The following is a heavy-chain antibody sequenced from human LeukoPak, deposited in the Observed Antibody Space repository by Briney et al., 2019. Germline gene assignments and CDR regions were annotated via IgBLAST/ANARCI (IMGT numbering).Heavy chain of an antibody. CDR3: ARETYYYDSSGYSIPKFDY. CDR2: ISYDGSNK. CDR1: GFTFSSYA. V-gene: IGHV3-30-3*01. J-gene: IGHJ4*02. D-gene: IGHD3-22*01. Sequence: PGGSLRLSCAASGFTFSSYAMHWVRQAPGKGLEWVAVISYDGSNKYYAASVKGRFTISRDNSKNTLYLQMNSLRAEDTAVYYCARETYYYDSSGYSIPKFDYWGQGTLVTVSS.